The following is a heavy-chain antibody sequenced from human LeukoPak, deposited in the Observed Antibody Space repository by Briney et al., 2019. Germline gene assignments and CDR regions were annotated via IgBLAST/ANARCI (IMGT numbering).Heavy chain of an antibody. Sequence: ASVKVSCKASGFTFTSSAVQWVRQARGHRLEWIGWIVVGSGNTNYAQKFQERVTITRDMSTSTAYMELSSLRSEDTAVYYCAADYGDYAYNWFDPWGQGTLVTVSS. D-gene: IGHD4-17*01. CDR3: AADYGDYAYNWFDP. J-gene: IGHJ5*02. CDR1: GFTFTSSA. V-gene: IGHV1-58*01. CDR2: IVVGSGNT.